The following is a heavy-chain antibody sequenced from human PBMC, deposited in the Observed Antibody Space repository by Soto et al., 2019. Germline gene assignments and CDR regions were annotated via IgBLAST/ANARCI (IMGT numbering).Heavy chain of an antibody. J-gene: IGHJ4*02. CDR3: AKVVVAATRHTDFDS. CDR2: IYYDGST. Sequence: KPSETLSLTCTVPGGSINSNNYYWAWIRQPPGKGLAWIASIYYDGSTYYNPSLKSRVSISVDTSKNHFSLKLSSATAADTAVYCCAKVVVAATRHTDFDSWGQGTLVTVSS. CDR1: GGSINSNNYY. V-gene: IGHV4-39*02. D-gene: IGHD2-15*01.